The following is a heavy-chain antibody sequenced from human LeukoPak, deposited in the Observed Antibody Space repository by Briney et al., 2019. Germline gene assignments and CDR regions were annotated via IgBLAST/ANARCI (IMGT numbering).Heavy chain of an antibody. D-gene: IGHD2-21*01. CDR3: VRAGGATIPYDC. CDR1: GFTISGYW. J-gene: IGHJ4*02. Sequence: PGGSLRLSCTASGFTISGYWMNWVRQVPGKGPVWVANINPDGRKISYADSMKGRSTISRDSAKNTLYQQNNSLRAGDTAVYYVVRAGGATIPYDCWGQGTLVTVSS. CDR2: INPDGRKI. V-gene: IGHV3-74*01.